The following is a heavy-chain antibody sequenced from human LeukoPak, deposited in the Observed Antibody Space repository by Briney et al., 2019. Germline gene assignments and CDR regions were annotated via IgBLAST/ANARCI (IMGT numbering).Heavy chain of an antibody. Sequence: GASVKVSCKASGYTFTGYDINWVRQAPGQGLEWMGWMNPNSGNTGYAQKFQGRVTMTRNTSISTAYMELSSLRSEDTAVYYCARGDILTGNHNDYWGQGTLVTVSS. V-gene: IGHV1-8*01. J-gene: IGHJ4*02. CDR3: ARGDILTGNHNDY. CDR2: MNPNSGNT. D-gene: IGHD3-9*01. CDR1: GYTFTGYD.